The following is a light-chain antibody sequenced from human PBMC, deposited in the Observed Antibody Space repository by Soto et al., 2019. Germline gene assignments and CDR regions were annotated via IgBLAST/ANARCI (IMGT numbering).Light chain of an antibody. CDR2: GAS. V-gene: IGKV3-15*01. CDR1: QSVNSN. CDR3: QQYNSWLLT. J-gene: IGKJ4*01. Sequence: EIVMTQSPATLSVSPGERATLSCRASQSVNSNLLWYQQKPGQAPRLLIYGASTRATGIPDRFSGSGSGTEFTLTISSLRSEDFAVYYCQQYNSWLLTFGGGTKVDIK.